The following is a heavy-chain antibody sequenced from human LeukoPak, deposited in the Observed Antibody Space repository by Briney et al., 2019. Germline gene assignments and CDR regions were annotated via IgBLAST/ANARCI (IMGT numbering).Heavy chain of an antibody. Sequence: PGGSLRLSCVGSGFTFSNYSLNWVRQAPGKGLEWVSYIRSSSSTKYYADSVKGRFTISRDNAKNSLYLQMNSLRDEDTAVYYCARDRGELLDYWGQGTLVTVSS. V-gene: IGHV3-48*02. CDR1: GFTFSNYS. CDR3: ARDRGELLDY. J-gene: IGHJ4*02. D-gene: IGHD3-10*01. CDR2: IRSSSSTK.